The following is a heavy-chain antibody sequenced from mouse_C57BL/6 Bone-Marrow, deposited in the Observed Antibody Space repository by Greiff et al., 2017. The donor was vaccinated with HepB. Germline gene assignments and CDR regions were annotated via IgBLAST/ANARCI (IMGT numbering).Heavy chain of an antibody. CDR3: ARIVRRPHEMDY. CDR2: IWTGGGT. J-gene: IGHJ4*01. Sequence: VKLMESGPGLVAPSQSLSITCTVSGFSLTSYAISWVRQPPGEGLEWLGVIWTGGGTTYNSALKSRLSISKDNSKSQVFLKMNSLQTDDTARYYCARIVRRPHEMDYWGQGTSVTVSS. D-gene: IGHD6-1*01. V-gene: IGHV2-9-1*01. CDR1: GFSLTSYA.